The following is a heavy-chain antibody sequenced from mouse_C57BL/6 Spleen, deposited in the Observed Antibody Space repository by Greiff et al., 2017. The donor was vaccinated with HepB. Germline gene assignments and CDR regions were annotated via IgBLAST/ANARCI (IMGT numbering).Heavy chain of an antibody. CDR1: GFTFSSYA. CDR2: ISSGGDYI. CDR3: TRGEPYYYAMDY. V-gene: IGHV5-9-1*02. Sequence: EVQRVESGEGLVKPGGSLKLSCAASGFTFSSYAMSWVRQTPEKRLEWVAYISSGGDYIYYADTVKGRFTISRDNARNTLYLQMSSLKSEDTAMYYCTRGEPYYYAMDYWGQGTSVTVSS. J-gene: IGHJ4*01.